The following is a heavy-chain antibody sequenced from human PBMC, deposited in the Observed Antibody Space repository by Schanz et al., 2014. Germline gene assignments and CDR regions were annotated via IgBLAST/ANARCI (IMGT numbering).Heavy chain of an antibody. D-gene: IGHD3-10*01. Sequence: EVQLVESGGGLVQPGGSLRLSCAASGFTFNNYDMNWVRLVPGKGLECVSGISGGGGSAYYADSVKGRFTISRDNSKNTLYLQMINLRAEDTAFYYCARFRVHYSNFWGQGVLVTVSS. CDR3: ARFRVHYSNF. CDR1: GFTFNNYD. J-gene: IGHJ4*02. V-gene: IGHV3-23*04. CDR2: ISGGGGSA.